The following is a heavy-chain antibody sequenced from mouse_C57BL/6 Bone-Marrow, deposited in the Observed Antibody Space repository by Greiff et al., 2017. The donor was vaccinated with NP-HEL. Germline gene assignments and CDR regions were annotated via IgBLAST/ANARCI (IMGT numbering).Heavy chain of an antibody. Sequence: LVESGAELVRPGTSVKVSCKASGYAFTNYLIEWVKQRPGQGLEWIGVINPGSGGTNYNEKFKGKATLTADKSSSTAYMQLSSLTSEDSAVYFCARGGWVFAYWGQGTLVTVSA. J-gene: IGHJ3*01. CDR1: GYAFTNYL. CDR3: ARGGWVFAY. D-gene: IGHD3-2*02. CDR2: INPGSGGT. V-gene: IGHV1-54*01.